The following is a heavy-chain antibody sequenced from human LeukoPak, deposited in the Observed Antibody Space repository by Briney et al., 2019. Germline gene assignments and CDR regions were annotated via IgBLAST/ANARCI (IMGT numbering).Heavy chain of an antibody. D-gene: IGHD2-2*01. CDR1: RFTFSNYA. Sequence: GGSLRLSCTASRFTFSNYAMSWVRQAPGKGLEWVSAISGSGDATYYAGSVKGRFTISRDNSKNTLYLQMNSLRAEDTAIYYCAKGSSCSSFSCYARVPYNWFDPWGQGTLVTVSS. CDR3: AKGSSCSSFSCYARVPYNWFDP. V-gene: IGHV3-23*01. CDR2: ISGSGDAT. J-gene: IGHJ5*02.